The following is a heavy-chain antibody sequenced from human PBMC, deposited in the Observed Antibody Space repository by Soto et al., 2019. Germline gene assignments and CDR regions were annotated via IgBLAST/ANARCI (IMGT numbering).Heavy chain of an antibody. J-gene: IGHJ5*02. Sequence: SETLSLTCTVSGGSISSYYWSWIRQPPGKGLEWIGYIYYSGSTNYNPSLKSRVTISVDTSKNQFSLKLSSVTAADTAVYYCARLEAVAGRWFDPRGQGTLVTVSS. CDR1: GGSISSYY. CDR3: ARLEAVAGRWFDP. D-gene: IGHD6-19*01. CDR2: IYYSGST. V-gene: IGHV4-59*08.